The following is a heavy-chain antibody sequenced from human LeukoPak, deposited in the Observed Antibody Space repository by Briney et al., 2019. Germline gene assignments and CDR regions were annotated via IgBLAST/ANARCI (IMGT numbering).Heavy chain of an antibody. D-gene: IGHD3-16*01. J-gene: IGHJ6*03. V-gene: IGHV4-39*01. CDR1: GGSISSSSYY. CDR3: ARQVAGGYYSYYYMDV. Sequence: PSETLSLTCTVSGGSISSSSYYWGWIRQPPGKGLEWIGSIYYSGSTYYNPSLKSRVTISVDTSKNQFSLKLSSVNAADTAVYYYARQVAGGYYSYYYMDVWGKGTTVTVSS. CDR2: IYYSGST.